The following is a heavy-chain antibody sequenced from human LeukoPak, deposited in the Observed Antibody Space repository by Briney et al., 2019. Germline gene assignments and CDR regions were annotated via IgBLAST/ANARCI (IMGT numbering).Heavy chain of an antibody. CDR1: GYTFTGYY. CDR2: INPNSGGT. CDR3: ARVRGDYVWGSYRRDKDYYYYYYMDV. D-gene: IGHD3-16*02. V-gene: IGHV1-2*02. Sequence: ASVKVSCKASGYTFTGYYMHWVRQAPGQGREWMGWINPNSGGTNYAQKFQGRVTMTRDTSISTAYMELSRLRSDDTAVYYCARVRGDYVWGSYRRDKDYYYYYYMDVWGKGTTVTVSS. J-gene: IGHJ6*03.